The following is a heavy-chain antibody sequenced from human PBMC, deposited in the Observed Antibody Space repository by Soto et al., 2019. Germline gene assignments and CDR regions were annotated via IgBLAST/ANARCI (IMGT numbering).Heavy chain of an antibody. CDR3: ARCLNRSVRGVVTSYYFDY. D-gene: IGHD3-3*01. V-gene: IGHV4-34*01. J-gene: IGHJ4*02. CDR2: INHSGST. CDR1: GGSFSGYY. Sequence: QVQLQQWGAGLLKPSETLSLTCAVYGGSFSGYYWSWIRQPPGKGLEWIGEINHSGSTNYNPSLKRRVTISVDPSKNQFSLKLSSLTAADTAVYYCARCLNRSVRGVVTSYYFDYWGQGTLVTVSS.